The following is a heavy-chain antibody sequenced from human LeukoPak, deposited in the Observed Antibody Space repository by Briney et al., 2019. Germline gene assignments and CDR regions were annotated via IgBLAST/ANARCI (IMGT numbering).Heavy chain of an antibody. D-gene: IGHD6-13*01. V-gene: IGHV4-4*07. CDR3: ARGEYGSNWPRPWFDP. CDR1: GGSIRSYY. CDR2: IYASGST. Sequence: SETLSLTCTVSGGSIRSYYWSWIRQPAGGGLQWIGRIYASGSTTYNPTLKSRVTMSLDTSKTQFSLRLTSVTAADTAVYYCARGEYGSNWPRPWFDPWGQGTLVTVSS. J-gene: IGHJ5*02.